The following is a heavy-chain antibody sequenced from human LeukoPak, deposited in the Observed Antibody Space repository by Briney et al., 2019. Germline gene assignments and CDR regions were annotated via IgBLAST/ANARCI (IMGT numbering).Heavy chain of an antibody. J-gene: IGHJ4*02. CDR2: INPSGGST. V-gene: IGHV1-46*01. CDR1: GYTFTSYG. CDR3: AKDMSGGDCPDY. D-gene: IGHD2-21*02. Sequence: GASVKVSCKASGYTFTSYGISWVRQAPGQGLEWMGIINPSGGSTSYAQKFQGRVTMTRDMSTSTVYMELSSLRSEDTAVYYCAKDMSGGDCPDYWGQGTLVTVSS.